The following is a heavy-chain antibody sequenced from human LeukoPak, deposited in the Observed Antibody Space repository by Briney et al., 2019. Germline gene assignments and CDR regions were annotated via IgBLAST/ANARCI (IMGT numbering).Heavy chain of an antibody. D-gene: IGHD6-13*01. J-gene: IGHJ4*02. CDR1: GGSFSGYY. Sequence: SETLSLTCAVYGGSFSGYYWSWIRQPPGKGLEWIGEINRSGSTNYNPSLKSRVTISIDTSKNQFSLKLGSVTAADTALYYCARGPGTWYYYWGQGTLVTVSS. V-gene: IGHV4-34*01. CDR2: INRSGST. CDR3: ARGPGTWYYY.